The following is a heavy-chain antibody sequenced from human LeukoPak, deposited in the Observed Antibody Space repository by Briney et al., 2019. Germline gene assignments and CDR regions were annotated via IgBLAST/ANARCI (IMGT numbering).Heavy chain of an antibody. Sequence: SETLSLTCTISGGSISNYYWSWIRQPPGKGLEWIGYIYYSGSTYYDPSLKSRVTISVDTSKNQFSLKLNSVTAADTAVYYCARTIVRGVIIDYWGQGTLVTVSS. CDR3: ARTIVRGVIIDY. CDR1: GGSISNYY. D-gene: IGHD3-10*01. CDR2: IYYSGST. V-gene: IGHV4-59*06. J-gene: IGHJ4*02.